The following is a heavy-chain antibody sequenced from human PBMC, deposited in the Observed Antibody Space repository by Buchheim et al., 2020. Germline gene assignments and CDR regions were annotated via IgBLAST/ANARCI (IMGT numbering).Heavy chain of an antibody. Sequence: VQLQESGPGLVKPSETLSLTCSVFGDSVSSGTFYWSWIRRPPGKGLEWIGYAFYSGSTNYKPSLKNRVSISLQSSKNQFSLRLNSVTAADTAVYYCARRRRCGGDCYSIDYWGQGT. V-gene: IGHV4-61*01. CDR3: ARRRRCGGDCYSIDY. CDR2: AFYSGST. CDR1: GDSVSSGTFY. D-gene: IGHD2-21*02. J-gene: IGHJ4*02.